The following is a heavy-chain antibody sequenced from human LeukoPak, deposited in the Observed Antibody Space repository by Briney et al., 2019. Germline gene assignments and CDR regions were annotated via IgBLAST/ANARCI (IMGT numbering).Heavy chain of an antibody. J-gene: IGHJ6*03. CDR3: ARSLRWLRYYYYYYMDV. V-gene: IGHV1-69*05. D-gene: IGHD5-12*01. Sequence: SVKVSCKASGGTFSSYAISWVRQAPGQGLEWMGGIIPLFGTANYAQKFQGRVTITTDESTSTAYMELSSLRSEDTAVYYCARSLRWLRYYYYYYMDVWGKGTTVTVSS. CDR1: GGTFSSYA. CDR2: IIPLFGTA.